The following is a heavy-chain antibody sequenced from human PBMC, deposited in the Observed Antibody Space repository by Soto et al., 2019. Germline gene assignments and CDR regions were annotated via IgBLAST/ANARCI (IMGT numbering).Heavy chain of an antibody. J-gene: IGHJ4*02. CDR2: IYYSGST. CDR1: GGSISSGGYY. V-gene: IGHV4-31*03. Sequence: QVQLQESGPGLVKPSQTLSLTCTVSGGSISSGGYYCLWIRQHPLKRLVWIGYIYYSGSTYYYPSLKSRVTISVDTSNNHFDLKLSSVTAAGTAVYYCARQYGTHSYGNEDVAYCGQGPLVTVSS. D-gene: IGHD5-18*01. CDR3: ARQYGTHSYGNEDVAY.